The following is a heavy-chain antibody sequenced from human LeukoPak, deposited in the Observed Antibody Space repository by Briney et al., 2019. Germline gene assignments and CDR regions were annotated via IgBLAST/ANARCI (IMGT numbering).Heavy chain of an antibody. CDR2: INDGDGNT. CDR3: ASPGQSSSSSWGDYYYYYYMDV. D-gene: IGHD6-6*01. CDR1: GYTFTSYA. Sequence: ASVKVSCKASGYTFTSYAVHWVRRAPGQSLEWMGYINDGDGNTKYSQEFQGRVTITRDTSTSTAYMELSSLRSEDTAVYYCASPGQSSSSSWGDYYYYYYMDVWGKGTTVTVSS. V-gene: IGHV1-3*03. J-gene: IGHJ6*03.